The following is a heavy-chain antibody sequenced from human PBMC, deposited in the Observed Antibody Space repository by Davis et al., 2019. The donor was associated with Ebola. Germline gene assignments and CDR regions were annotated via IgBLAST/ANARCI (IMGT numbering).Heavy chain of an antibody. CDR2: IRSKANSYAT. J-gene: IGHJ4*02. CDR1: GFTFSGSA. CDR3: TKNGERGVDY. V-gene: IGHV3-73*01. Sequence: GGSLRHSCAASGFTFSGSAMHWVRQASGKGLEWVGRIRSKANSYATAYAASVKGRFTISRDDSKNTAYLQMNSLKTEDTAVYYCTKNGERGVDYWGQGTLVTVSS. D-gene: IGHD3-10*01.